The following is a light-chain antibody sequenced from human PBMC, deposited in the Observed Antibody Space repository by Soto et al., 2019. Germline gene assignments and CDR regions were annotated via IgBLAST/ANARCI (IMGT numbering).Light chain of an antibody. CDR2: KAS. V-gene: IGKV1-5*03. CDR3: QQYNNYSFT. Sequence: IQLTQSPSTLSGSAGDRVTITCRVSQTLNGWLAWYQHKPGNAPILLIFKASNLQSGVPSRFSGSGSGTEFTLTISSLQPDDSAPYYCQQYNNYSFTFGPGTKVQIK. J-gene: IGKJ3*01. CDR1: QTLNGW.